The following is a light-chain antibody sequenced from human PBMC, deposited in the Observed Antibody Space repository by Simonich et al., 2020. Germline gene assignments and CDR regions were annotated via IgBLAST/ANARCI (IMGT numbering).Light chain of an antibody. CDR2: CAS. CDR1: QSVLYSSNNKTY. J-gene: IGKJ1*01. Sequence: DIVMAQSPDSLAVSLGERATINCKSSQSVLYSSNNKTYLAWYQKKPGQPPKLLIYCASTRESGVPARSSGSGSGRDFPRTISSLQAEDVAVYYCQQYYSTPWTFGQGTKVEIK. V-gene: IGKV4-1*01. CDR3: QQYYSTPWT.